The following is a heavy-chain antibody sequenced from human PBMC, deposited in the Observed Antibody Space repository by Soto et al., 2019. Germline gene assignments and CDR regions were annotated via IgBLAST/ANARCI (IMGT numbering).Heavy chain of an antibody. CDR3: ARDGCCSWYFEL. V-gene: IGHV3-30*03. CDR1: GFTFSSYG. J-gene: IGHJ2*01. Sequence: QVQLVESGGGVVQPGRSLRLSCAASGFTFSSYGMHWVRQAPGKGLEWVAVISYDGSNKYYADSVKGRFNISRDNSKTKLYMQMNSLSAVYEAVYYWARDGCCSWYFELWCRGPLLSLSS. CDR2: ISYDGSNK. D-gene: IGHD2-15*01.